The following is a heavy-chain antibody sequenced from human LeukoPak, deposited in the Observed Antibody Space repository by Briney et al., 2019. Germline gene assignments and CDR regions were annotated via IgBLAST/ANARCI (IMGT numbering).Heavy chain of an antibody. J-gene: IGHJ4*02. Sequence: GGSLRFSCVASGFSFSDYWMSWVRQAPGKGLEWVANIRQDGSDKYYVDSVKGRFTISRDNAKNSLLLQMSSLRAEDTAVYYCARGKDGYRDYWGQGTLVTVSS. D-gene: IGHD5-18*01. CDR2: IRQDGSDK. CDR3: ARGKDGYRDY. CDR1: GFSFSDYW. V-gene: IGHV3-7*03.